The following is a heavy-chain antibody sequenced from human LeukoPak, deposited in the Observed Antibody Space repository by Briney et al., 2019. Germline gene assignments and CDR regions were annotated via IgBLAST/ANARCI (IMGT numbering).Heavy chain of an antibody. V-gene: IGHV3-74*03. CDR1: GFIFGSYS. CDR3: TRDPWGYRAGVMDL. CDR2: INRDGSTT. Sequence: GGSLRLSCAGSGFIFGSYSLNWVRQVPGKGLEWVSRINRDGSTTTYADSVEGRFTISRDNAKNTVFLQLNSLRAEDTAIYYCTRDPWGYRAGVMDLWGLGTLVTVSS. D-gene: IGHD1-1*01. J-gene: IGHJ4*02.